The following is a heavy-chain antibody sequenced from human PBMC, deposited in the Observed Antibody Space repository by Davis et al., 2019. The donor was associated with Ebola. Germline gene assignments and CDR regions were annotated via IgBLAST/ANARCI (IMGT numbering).Heavy chain of an antibody. D-gene: IGHD6-19*01. CDR2: ISYDGFNK. CDR3: ARDLSIAVAGTGMLDY. Sequence: PGGSLRLSCAASGFTFSTYAMHWVRQAPGKGLEWVAVISYDGFNKYYADSVKGRFTISRDNSKNTLYLQMNSLIAEDTALYYCARDLSIAVAGTGMLDYWGQGTLVTVSS. J-gene: IGHJ4*02. V-gene: IGHV3-30-3*01. CDR1: GFTFSTYA.